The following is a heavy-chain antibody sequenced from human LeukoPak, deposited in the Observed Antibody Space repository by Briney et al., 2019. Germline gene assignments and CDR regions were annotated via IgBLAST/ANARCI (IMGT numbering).Heavy chain of an antibody. CDR1: GGSISSSSYY. CDR2: IYYSGST. D-gene: IGHD6-13*01. V-gene: IGHV4-39*01. J-gene: IGHJ4*02. CDR3: ARHIRIAAAGLNY. Sequence: PSETLSLTCTVSGGSISSSSYYWGWIRQPPGKGLEWIGSIYYSGSTYYNPSLKSRVTISVDTSKNQFSLKLSSVTAADTAVYYCARHIRIAAAGLNYWGQGTLVTVSS.